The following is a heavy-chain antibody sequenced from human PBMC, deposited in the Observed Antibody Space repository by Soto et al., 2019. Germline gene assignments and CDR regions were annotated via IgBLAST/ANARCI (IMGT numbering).Heavy chain of an antibody. CDR1: GFTFSSYA. D-gene: IGHD4-17*01. V-gene: IGHV3-23*01. J-gene: IGHJ4*02. CDR3: AKSLTVTTKRLPDY. CDR2: ISGSGGST. Sequence: GGSLRLSCAASGFTFSSYAMSWVRQAPGKGLEWVSAISGSGGSTYYADSVKGRFTISRDNSKNTLYLQMNSLRAEDTAVYYCAKSLTVTTKRLPDYWGQGTLVTVSS.